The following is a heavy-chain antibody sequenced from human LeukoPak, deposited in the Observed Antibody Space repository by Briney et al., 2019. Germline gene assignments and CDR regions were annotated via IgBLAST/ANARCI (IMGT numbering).Heavy chain of an antibody. D-gene: IGHD3-10*01. CDR2: IRYDGSNK. Sequence: GGSLRLSCAASGFTFSSYGMHWVRQAPGKGLEWVAFIRYDGSNKYYADPVKGRFTISRDNSKNTLYLQMNSLRAEDTAVYYCATAYYYGSVIGYWGQGTLVTVSS. V-gene: IGHV3-30*02. CDR3: ATAYYYGSVIGY. J-gene: IGHJ4*02. CDR1: GFTFSSYG.